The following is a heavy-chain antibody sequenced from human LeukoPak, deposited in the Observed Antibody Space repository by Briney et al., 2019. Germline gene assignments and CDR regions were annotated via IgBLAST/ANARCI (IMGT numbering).Heavy chain of an antibody. CDR3: ASSPDYDFWSGFDY. Sequence: PGGSLRLSCAASGFTFSSYAMSWVRQAPGKGLEWVSAISGSGGSTYYADSVKGRFTISRDNVKNSLYLQMNSLRAEDTAVYYCASSPDYDFWSGFDYWGQGTLVTVSS. D-gene: IGHD3-3*01. V-gene: IGHV3-23*01. J-gene: IGHJ4*02. CDR1: GFTFSSYA. CDR2: ISGSGGST.